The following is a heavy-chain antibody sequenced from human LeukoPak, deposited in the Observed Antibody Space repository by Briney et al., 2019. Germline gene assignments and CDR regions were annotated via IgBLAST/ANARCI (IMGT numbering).Heavy chain of an antibody. CDR3: AKDLRVDYGGNPDYYYYGMDV. CDR2: ISGDGGRT. V-gene: IGHV3-43*02. J-gene: IGHJ6*02. D-gene: IGHD4-23*01. Sequence: GGSLRLSCAASGFTFDDYAMHWVRQAPGKGLEWVSLISGDGGRTYYAESVKGRFTISRDNSKNSLYLQMNSLRTDDTALYYCAKDLRVDYGGNPDYYYYGMDVWGQGTTVTVSS. CDR1: GFTFDDYA.